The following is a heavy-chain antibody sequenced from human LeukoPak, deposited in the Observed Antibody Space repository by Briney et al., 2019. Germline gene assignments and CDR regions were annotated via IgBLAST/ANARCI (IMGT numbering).Heavy chain of an antibody. CDR3: ARDNWKYVLNYCYYMDV. CDR2: IYASGST. V-gene: IGHV4-61*02. J-gene: IGHJ6*03. D-gene: IGHD1-7*01. Sequence: SQTLSLTCTGSGGSISSGSYYWSWIRQPAGKGLEWIGRIYASGSTNYNPSLKSRVTISVDTSKNQFSLKLSSVTAADTAVYYCARDNWKYVLNYCYYMDVWGKGTTVTVSS. CDR1: GGSISSGSYY.